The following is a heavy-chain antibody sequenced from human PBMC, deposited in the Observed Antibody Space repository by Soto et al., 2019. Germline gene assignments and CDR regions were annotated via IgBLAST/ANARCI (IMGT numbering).Heavy chain of an antibody. CDR2: IYYSGST. CDR1: GGSVSSGSYY. CDR3: AREGVPGWNDLTAFDI. Sequence: QVQLQESGPGLVKPSETLSLTCTVSGGSVSSGSYYWSWIRQPPGKGLEWIGYIYYSGSTNYNPSLKSRVTISVDTSKNHFSLKLSSVTAADTAVYYCAREGVPGWNDLTAFDIWGQGTMVTVSS. J-gene: IGHJ3*02. V-gene: IGHV4-61*03. D-gene: IGHD1-1*01.